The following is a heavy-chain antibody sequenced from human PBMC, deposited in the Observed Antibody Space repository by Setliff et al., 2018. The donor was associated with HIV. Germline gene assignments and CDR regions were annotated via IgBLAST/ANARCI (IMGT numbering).Heavy chain of an antibody. CDR3: ARRAYSHGPHWYFDL. CDR2: IYYSGST. V-gene: IGHV4-59*11. CDR1: GGSISSHY. D-gene: IGHD5-18*01. J-gene: IGHJ2*01. Sequence: SETLSLTCTVSGGSISSHYWSWIRLPPLKGLEWIGYIYYSGSTNYNPSLKSRVTISVDTSRNHFSLKLSSVTAADTAVYYCARRAYSHGPHWYFDLWGRGILVTVSS.